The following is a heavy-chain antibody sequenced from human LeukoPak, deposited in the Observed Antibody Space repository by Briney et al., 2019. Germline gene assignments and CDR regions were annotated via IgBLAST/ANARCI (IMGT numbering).Heavy chain of an antibody. CDR3: ARDAAKYYYESSGYYPD. CDR2: IYSGGNT. D-gene: IGHD3-22*01. V-gene: IGHV3-66*01. J-gene: IGHJ4*02. Sequence: PGGSLRLSCAASGFTVNSNYMSWVRQAPGKGLEWVSVIYSGGNTYYADSVKGRFTISRDNSKNTLYLQMNSLRAEDTAVYYCARDAAKYYYESSGYYPDWGQGTLVTVSS. CDR1: GFTVNSNY.